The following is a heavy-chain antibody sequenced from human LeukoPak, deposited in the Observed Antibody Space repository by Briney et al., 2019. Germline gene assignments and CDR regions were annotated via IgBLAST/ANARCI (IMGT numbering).Heavy chain of an antibody. V-gene: IGHV4-39*01. D-gene: IGHD5-18*01. CDR2: ISHSGTT. Sequence: PSETLSLTCTVSGGSLSSGNYQWGWIRQPPGKGLEWIALISHSGTTYYNPSLKSRVTISVDTSKNQFSLKLSSVTAADTAVYFCARSRGYSYAQDYWGQGTLVTVSS. CDR3: ARSRGYSYAQDY. CDR1: GGSLSSGNYQ. J-gene: IGHJ4*02.